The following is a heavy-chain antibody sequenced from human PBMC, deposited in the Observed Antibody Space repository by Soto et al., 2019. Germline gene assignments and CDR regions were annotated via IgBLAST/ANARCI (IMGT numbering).Heavy chain of an antibody. D-gene: IGHD3-10*01. J-gene: IGHJ6*02. CDR2: ISGYNGDT. V-gene: IGHV1-18*01. Sequence: ASVMVSCKASGYTFTRYGISWVRQAPGQGLEWMGWISGYNGDTNYAQKFQGRVSMTIDTSTTTAYMELRSLTSDDTAVYYCARDFDAVSYYGSGSYFMTGSGGHYYRLAFCGQGTTVTGSS. CDR1: GYTFTRYG. CDR3: ARDFDAVSYYGSGSYFMTGSGGHYYRLAF.